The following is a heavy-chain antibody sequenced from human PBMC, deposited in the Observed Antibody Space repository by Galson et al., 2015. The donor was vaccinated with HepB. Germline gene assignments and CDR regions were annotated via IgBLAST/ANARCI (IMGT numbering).Heavy chain of an antibody. CDR3: GRDLDLYGSGSEWGPWFDP. V-gene: IGHV3-30*03. CDR1: GFRFNSYV. CDR2: VSSDGSAQ. J-gene: IGHJ5*02. Sequence: SLRLSCAASGFRFNSYVMHWVRQAPGKGLEWVAVVSSDGSAQLYADSVKGRFTISRDNSKNMLFLQMNSLRAEDTAVYYCGRDLDLYGSGSEWGPWFDPWGQGTQVTVSS. D-gene: IGHD3-10*01.